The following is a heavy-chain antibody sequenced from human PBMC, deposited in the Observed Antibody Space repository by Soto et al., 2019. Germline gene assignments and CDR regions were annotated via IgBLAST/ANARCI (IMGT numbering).Heavy chain of an antibody. D-gene: IGHD1-26*01. J-gene: IGHJ4*02. CDR3: AKDIGSSIFDF. V-gene: IGHV3-30*18. Sequence: PGGSLRLSCAASGFTFSSYGIHWVRQAPGKGLEWVAVISYDGSNKYYADSVKGRFTISRDNSKNTLYLQMNSLRAEDTAVYYCAKDIGSSIFDFWGQGTLVTVSS. CDR1: GFTFSSYG. CDR2: ISYDGSNK.